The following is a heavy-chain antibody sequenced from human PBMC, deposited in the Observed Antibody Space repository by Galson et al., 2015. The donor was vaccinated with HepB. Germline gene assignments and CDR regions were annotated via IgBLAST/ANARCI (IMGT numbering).Heavy chain of an antibody. CDR1: GFTFSSYW. V-gene: IGHV3-7*01. Sequence: SLRLSCAASGFTFSSYWMSWVRQAPGKGLEWVANIKQDGSEKYYVDSVKGRFTISRDNAKNSLYLQMNSLRAEDTAVYYCARAMRYDSSGGLFDYWGQGTLVTVSS. CDR2: IKQDGSEK. J-gene: IGHJ4*02. D-gene: IGHD3-22*01. CDR3: ARAMRYDSSGGLFDY.